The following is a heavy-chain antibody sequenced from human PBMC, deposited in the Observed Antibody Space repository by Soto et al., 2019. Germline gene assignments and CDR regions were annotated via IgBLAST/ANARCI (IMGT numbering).Heavy chain of an antibody. D-gene: IGHD3-3*01. V-gene: IGHV2-5*01. CDR3: AHKLRHLDAMDV. Sequence: SGPTLVNPTQTLTLTCSCSGFSLTTGGVAVGWIRQPPGKALEWLALIYWNDHNRYSPSLKNRLTVTKDTSKNQVVLTLTNMDTVDTATYYCAHKLRHLDAMDVCCQGPTVTLSS. CDR1: GFSLTTGGVA. J-gene: IGHJ6*02. CDR2: IYWNDHN.